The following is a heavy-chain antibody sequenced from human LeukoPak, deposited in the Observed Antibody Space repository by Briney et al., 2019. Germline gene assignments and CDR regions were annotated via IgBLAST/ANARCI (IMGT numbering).Heavy chain of an antibody. J-gene: IGHJ4*02. D-gene: IGHD3-10*01. CDR1: GFSFSNYW. CDR2: IKEDGSAT. V-gene: IGHV3-7*05. CDR3: ARDYYGSGSYFDY. Sequence: GGSLRLSCAASGFSFSNYWMHWVRQAPGKGLEWVANIKEDGSATSYVDSVKGRFTISRDNAKNSLYLQLNSLRAEDTAVYYCARDYYGSGSYFDYWGQGALVTVSS.